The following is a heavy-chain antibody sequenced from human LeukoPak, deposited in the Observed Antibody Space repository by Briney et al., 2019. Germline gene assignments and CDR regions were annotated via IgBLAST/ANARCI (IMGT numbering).Heavy chain of an antibody. V-gene: IGHV3-7*01. CDR1: GFTLSNYW. D-gene: IGHD3-22*01. CDR3: ARDDSSGQYYFDS. Sequence: GGSLRLSCVASGFTLSNYWMSWVRQAPGKGLERVANINQDGSEKYSVDSVKGRFTFSRDNAKNSLFLQMNSLRADDTAVYYCARDDSSGQYYFDSWGQGTLVTVSS. CDR2: INQDGSEK. J-gene: IGHJ4*02.